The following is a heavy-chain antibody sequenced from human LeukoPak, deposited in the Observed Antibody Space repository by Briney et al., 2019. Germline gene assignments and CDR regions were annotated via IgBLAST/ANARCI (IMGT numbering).Heavy chain of an antibody. D-gene: IGHD2-15*01. CDR2: ISDSGGST. J-gene: IGHJ6*02. CDR1: GFPFSSYA. Sequence: GGSLRLSCSASGFPFSSYAMHWVRHAPVKVLEYVSAISDSGGSTYYADSVKGRLTISRDNSKNTLYLQMSSLRAEDTAVYFCVRGYSFGPYGMDVWGQGTTVTVSS. V-gene: IGHV3-64D*09. CDR3: VRGYSFGPYGMDV.